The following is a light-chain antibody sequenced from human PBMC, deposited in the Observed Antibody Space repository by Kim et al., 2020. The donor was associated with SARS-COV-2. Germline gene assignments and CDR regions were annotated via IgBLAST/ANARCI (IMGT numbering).Light chain of an antibody. CDR2: DAS. Sequence: PGRRAPPSSRAIPSVGSSSLAWYQQKPGQPPRLLIYDASNRATDIPDRFSGSGSGTDFTLTISRLEPEDYAVYFCQQYGGSPLTFGGGTKVDIK. V-gene: IGKV3-20*01. CDR3: QQYGGSPLT. J-gene: IGKJ4*01. CDR1: PSVGSSS.